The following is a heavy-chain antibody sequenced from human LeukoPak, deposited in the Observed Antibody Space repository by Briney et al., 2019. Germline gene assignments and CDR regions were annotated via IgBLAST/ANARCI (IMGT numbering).Heavy chain of an antibody. CDR3: ARDVSFGIVALDAFHI. D-gene: IGHD2-15*01. CDR1: GFTFSSYG. V-gene: IGHV3-30*03. J-gene: IGHJ3*02. CDR2: ISYDGSNK. Sequence: GRSLRLSCAASGFTFSSYGMHWVRQAPGKGLEWVAVISYDGSNKYYADSVKGRFTISRDNSKNTLYLQMNSLRAEDTAVYYCARDVSFGIVALDAFHIWGQGTMVTVSS.